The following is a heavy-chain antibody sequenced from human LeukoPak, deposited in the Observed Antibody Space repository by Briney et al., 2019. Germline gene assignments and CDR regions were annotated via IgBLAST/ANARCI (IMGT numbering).Heavy chain of an antibody. J-gene: IGHJ4*01. CDR1: GFTVSCNY. D-gene: IGHD1-26*01. CDR3: ARDVGWPSGRFDY. CDR2: IYRDGST. Sequence: PGGSLRLSCAASGFTVSCNYLTWVRQAPGKGLEWVSVIYRDGSTFYADSVKDRFTISRDNSKNTLYLQMNSLRAEDTAVYYCARDVGWPSGRFDYWGQGALVTVSS. V-gene: IGHV3-53*01.